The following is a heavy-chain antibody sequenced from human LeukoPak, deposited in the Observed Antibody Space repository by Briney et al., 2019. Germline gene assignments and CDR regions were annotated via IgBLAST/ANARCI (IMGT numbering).Heavy chain of an antibody. Sequence: SETLSHTCAVSGGSISSGGYSWSWIRQPPGKGLEWIGYIYHSGSTYYNPSLKSRVTISVDRSKNQFSLKLSSVTAADTAVYYCARDRIAVAGTARYYYGMDVWGQGTTVTVSS. J-gene: IGHJ6*02. CDR3: ARDRIAVAGTARYYYGMDV. CDR2: IYHSGST. CDR1: GGSISSGGYS. V-gene: IGHV4-30-2*01. D-gene: IGHD6-19*01.